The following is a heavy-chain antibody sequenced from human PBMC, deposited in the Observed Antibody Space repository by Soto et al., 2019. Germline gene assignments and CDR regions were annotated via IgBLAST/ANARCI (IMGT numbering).Heavy chain of an antibody. J-gene: IGHJ4*02. V-gene: IGHV4-39*01. CDR1: GDSINSTGSY. CDR2: IFYSGST. Sequence: SETLSLTCTVSGDSINSTGSYWGWIRQPPGKGLDWIGNIFYSGSTFRNPSLRSRVTMSVDTSKNQFTLKLRSVTASDTAVYYFARPWGYLLCAFDSWGQGILVTVSS. CDR3: ARPWGYLLCAFDS. D-gene: IGHD2-2*01.